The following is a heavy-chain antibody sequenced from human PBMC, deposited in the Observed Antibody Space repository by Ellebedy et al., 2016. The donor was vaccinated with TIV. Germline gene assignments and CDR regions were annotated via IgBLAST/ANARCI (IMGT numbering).Heavy chain of an antibody. CDR1: GFTFSSIG. CDR2: ISKDGSEQ. Sequence: GESLKISCAASGFTFSSIGLLWVRRAPGRGLEWVAVISKDGSEQTYADSVKGRFTISRDNSKNTLYLQLNSLTPEDTAAYYCAIRAGSSSPWSYFSYWGQGTLITVSS. V-gene: IGHV3-30*03. D-gene: IGHD2-15*01. CDR3: AIRAGSSSPWSYFSY. J-gene: IGHJ4*02.